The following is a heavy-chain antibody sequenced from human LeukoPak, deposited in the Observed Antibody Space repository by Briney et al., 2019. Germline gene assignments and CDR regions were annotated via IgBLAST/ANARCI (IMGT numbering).Heavy chain of an antibody. Sequence: GGSLRLSCAASGFTFSGYSMNWVRQAPGKGLEWVSSISSSSSYIYYADSVKGRFTISRDNAKNSLYLQMNSLRAEDTAVYYCARGGIPSMYYFDYWGQGTLVTVSS. CDR1: GFTFSGYS. CDR3: ARGGIPSMYYFDY. V-gene: IGHV3-21*01. D-gene: IGHD2-2*01. CDR2: ISSSSSYI. J-gene: IGHJ4*02.